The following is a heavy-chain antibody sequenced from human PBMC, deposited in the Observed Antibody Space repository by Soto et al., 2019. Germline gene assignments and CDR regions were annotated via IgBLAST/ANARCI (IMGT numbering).Heavy chain of an antibody. V-gene: IGHV3-23*01. CDR1: GFSFSTYG. D-gene: IGHD5-12*01. Sequence: EVQLLESGGGLVQPGGSLRLSCAVSGFSFSTYGVTWVRQAPGKGLEWVSGVSGGSGTTHYADSVKGRFTITGDTSKNTVYLQMNSLRVEDPAVYYFAKWYGYGDHGGQGNLVT. J-gene: IGHJ4*02. CDR2: VSGGSGTT. CDR3: AKWYGYGDH.